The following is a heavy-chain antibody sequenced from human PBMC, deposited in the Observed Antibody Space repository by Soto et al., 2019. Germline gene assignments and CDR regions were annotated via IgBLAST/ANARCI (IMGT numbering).Heavy chain of an antibody. CDR1: GYTFTSYG. CDR2: ISAYNGNT. V-gene: IGHV1-18*01. Sequence: ASVKVSCKASGYTFTSYGISWVRQAPGQGLEWMGWISAYNGNTNYAQKLQGRVTMTTDTSTSTAYMELRSLRSDDTAVYYCARVFPRHCSSTSCYPYGMDVWGQGTTVTVSS. CDR3: ARVFPRHCSSTSCYPYGMDV. J-gene: IGHJ6*02. D-gene: IGHD2-2*01.